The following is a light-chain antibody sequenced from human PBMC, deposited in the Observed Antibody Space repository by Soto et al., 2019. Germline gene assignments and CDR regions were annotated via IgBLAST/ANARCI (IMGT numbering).Light chain of an antibody. J-gene: IGKJ5*01. V-gene: IGKV3-11*01. CDR3: QRGDT. CDR2: DTS. CDR1: QSVGSN. Sequence: EIVLTQSPATLSLSPGERATLSCRASQSVGSNLAWYQQKPGQAPRLLIYDTSNRATGIPARFSGSGSVTDFTLTISSLEPEDFAVYYCQRGDTFGQGTRLEIK.